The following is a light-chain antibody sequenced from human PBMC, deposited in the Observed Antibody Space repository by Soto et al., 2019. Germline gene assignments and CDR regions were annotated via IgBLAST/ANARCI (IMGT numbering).Light chain of an antibody. CDR3: QSYDSSLSAVV. Sequence: QAVVTQPPSVSGAPGQRVTISCTGSGSNIGADYDVHWYQQLPGTAPKLLIYGNSNRPSGVPDRFSGSKSGTSASLAITGLQAEDEADYYCQSYDSSLSAVVFGGGTKLTVL. V-gene: IGLV1-40*01. J-gene: IGLJ3*02. CDR2: GNS. CDR1: GSNIGADYD.